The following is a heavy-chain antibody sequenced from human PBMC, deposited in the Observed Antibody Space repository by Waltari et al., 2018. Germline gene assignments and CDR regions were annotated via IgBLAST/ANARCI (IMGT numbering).Heavy chain of an antibody. J-gene: IGHJ4*02. Sequence: EVQLLESGGDLAQPGGCLGFSCAGSACTFSISTMTGVRLAPGKGLGWVSTINTGGTATYSADSVKGRFTISRDNSKSTLYLQMNSLRAEDTAVYYCARDGRGRIAALDYWGQGTLVTVSS. V-gene: IGHV3-23*01. CDR2: INTGGTAT. CDR3: ARDGRGRIAALDY. CDR1: ACTFSIST. D-gene: IGHD6-6*01.